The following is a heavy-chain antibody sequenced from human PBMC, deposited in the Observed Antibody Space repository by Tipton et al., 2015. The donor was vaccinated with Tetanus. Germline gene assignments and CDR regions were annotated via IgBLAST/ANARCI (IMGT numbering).Heavy chain of an antibody. CDR2: FSYSGSS. J-gene: IGHJ1*01. V-gene: IGHV4-59*01. CDR1: GGSITNYY. Sequence: GLVKPSGTLSLTCSVSGGSITNYYWSWIRQPPGKGLEWIGYFSYSGSSNYNPSLKSRVTISGDTSKNQFSLKLSSVTPADTAVYYCARGSSVWSWYMQHWGQGTLVTVSS. CDR3: ARGSSVWSWYMQH. D-gene: IGHD2-2*01.